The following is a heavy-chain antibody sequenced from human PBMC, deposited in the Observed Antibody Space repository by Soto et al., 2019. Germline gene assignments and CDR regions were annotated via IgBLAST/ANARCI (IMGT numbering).Heavy chain of an antibody. CDR2: ISSEGSHK. J-gene: IGHJ6*02. Sequence: QVQLVESGGGVVQPGRSLRLSCAASGFTFSNYAFHWVRQAPGKGLEWVAVISSEGSHKNYADSVKGRFTISRDNSKNTLYLQMDSVRTEDTAVYYCARDGTVSTPSKNRYGMDVWGQGTTVTVPS. CDR1: GFTFSNYA. CDR3: ARDGTVSTPSKNRYGMDV. V-gene: IGHV3-30*04. D-gene: IGHD1-1*01.